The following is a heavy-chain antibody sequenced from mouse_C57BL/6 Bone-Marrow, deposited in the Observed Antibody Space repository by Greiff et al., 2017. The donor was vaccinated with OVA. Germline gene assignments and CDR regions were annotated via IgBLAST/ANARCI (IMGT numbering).Heavy chain of an antibody. Sequence: VQVVESGAELVRPGTSVKVSCKASGYAFTNYLIEWVKQRPGQGLEWIGVINPGSGGTNYNEKFKGKATLTADKSSSTAYMQLSSLTSEDSAVYFCARWTDYWGQGTTLTVSS. V-gene: IGHV1-54*01. CDR2: INPGSGGT. CDR1: GYAFTNYL. J-gene: IGHJ2*01. CDR3: ARWTDY.